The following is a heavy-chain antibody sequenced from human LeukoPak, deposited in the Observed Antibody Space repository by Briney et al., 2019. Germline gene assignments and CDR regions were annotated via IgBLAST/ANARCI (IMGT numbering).Heavy chain of an antibody. V-gene: IGHV3-64D*09. CDR2: ISKNGGTT. J-gene: IGHJ3*02. D-gene: IGHD1-1*01. Sequence: GGSLRLSCSASGFTFSSYPMHWVRQAPGKGLEYVSAISKNGGTTYYADSVKGRFTISRDNSKNTLYLQMSSLRAEDTAVYYCARNGIGGAFDIWGQGTMVTVSS. CDR3: ARNGIGGAFDI. CDR1: GFTFSSYP.